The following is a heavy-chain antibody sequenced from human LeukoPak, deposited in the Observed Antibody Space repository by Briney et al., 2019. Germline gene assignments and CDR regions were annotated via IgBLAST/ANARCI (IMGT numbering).Heavy chain of an antibody. CDR3: ARLSATTDFDY. J-gene: IGHJ4*02. CDR2: IYYTGTT. CDR1: GGSISINSYY. Sequence: SETLSLTCTVSGGSISINSYYWGWIRLPPGKGLEWIANIYYTGTTYYNPSLQSRVTISVDTSKNHFSLKLNSVTAADTAVYFCARLSATTDFDYWGQGTMVTVSS. V-gene: IGHV4-39*02. D-gene: IGHD1-1*01.